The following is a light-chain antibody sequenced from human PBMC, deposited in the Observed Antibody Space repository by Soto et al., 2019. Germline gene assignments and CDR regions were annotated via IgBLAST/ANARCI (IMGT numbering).Light chain of an antibody. V-gene: IGLV2-14*03. J-gene: IGLJ2*01. CDR2: DVS. Sequence: QSALTQPASVSGSPGQSIAISCTGTSSDVGGYNFVSWYQQHPGKAPKLMIYDVSNRPPGVSNRFSGSKSGSTASLTISGLQDEDEAAYYCSSYTRSRTVLFGGGTKLTVL. CDR1: SSDVGGYNF. CDR3: SSYTRSRTVL.